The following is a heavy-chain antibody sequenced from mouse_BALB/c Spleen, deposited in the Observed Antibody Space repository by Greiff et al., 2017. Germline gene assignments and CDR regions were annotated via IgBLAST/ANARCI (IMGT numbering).Heavy chain of an antibody. CDR1: GYTFTSYW. J-gene: IGHJ2*01. D-gene: IGHD1-1*01. V-gene: IGHV1-7*01. CDR2: INPSTGYT. CDR3: ARWAYYGSRGFDY. Sequence: VQLQQSGAELAKPGASVKMSCKASGYTFTSYWMHWVKQRPGQGLEWIGYINPSTGYTEYNQKFKDKATLTADKSSSTAYMQLSSLTSEDSAVYYCARWAYYGSRGFDYWGQGTTLTVSS.